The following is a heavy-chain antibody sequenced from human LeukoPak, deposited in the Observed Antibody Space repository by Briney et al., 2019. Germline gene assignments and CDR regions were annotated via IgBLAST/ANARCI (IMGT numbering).Heavy chain of an antibody. V-gene: IGHV3-11*01. CDR1: GFIFSDHY. CDR2: ISGSGSII. J-gene: IGHJ3*02. D-gene: IGHD3-22*01. CDR3: ARRVSQVFNSSGYYESSPDAFDI. Sequence: GGSLRLSCAASGFIFSDHYMSWIRLAPGKGLEWVSYISGSGSIIYYGDSVKGRFTISRDNAKNSLYLQMNSLRAEDTAVYYCARRVSQVFNSSGYYESSPDAFDIWGQGTMVTVSS.